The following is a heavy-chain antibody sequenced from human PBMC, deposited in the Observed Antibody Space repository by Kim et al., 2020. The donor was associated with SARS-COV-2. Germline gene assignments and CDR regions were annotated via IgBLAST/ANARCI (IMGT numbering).Heavy chain of an antibody. CDR1: GFTFSSYG. Sequence: GGSLRLSCAASGFTFSSYGMHWVRQAPGKGLEWVAVVWYDESDKYYADSVKGRFTISRDNSKNTLYLQMNSLRAEDTAVYFCAKTRVPRYSCYDASDYWG. CDR3: AKTRVPRYSCYDASDY. D-gene: IGHD5-12*01. CDR2: VWYDESDK. V-gene: IGHV3-33*06. J-gene: IGHJ4*01.